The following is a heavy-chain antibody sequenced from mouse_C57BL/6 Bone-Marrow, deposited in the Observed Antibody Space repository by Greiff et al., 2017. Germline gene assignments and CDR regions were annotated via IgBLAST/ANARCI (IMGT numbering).Heavy chain of an antibody. J-gene: IGHJ4*01. CDR1: GFTFSDYY. CDR3: ARHRAMDY. Sequence: EVQLVESGGGLVQPGGSLKLSCAASGFTFSDYYMYWVRQTPEKRLEWVAYISNGGGSTYYPDTVKGRFTISRDNAKNTLYLQMIRLKSEDTSMYYCARHRAMDYWGQGTSVTVSS. CDR2: ISNGGGST. V-gene: IGHV5-12*01.